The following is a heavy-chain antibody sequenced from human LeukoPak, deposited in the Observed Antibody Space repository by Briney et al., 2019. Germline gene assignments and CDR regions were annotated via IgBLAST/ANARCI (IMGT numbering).Heavy chain of an antibody. CDR3: ARDSYYDNSGEGAFDI. J-gene: IGHJ3*02. V-gene: IGHV4-30-2*01. Sequence: SETLSLTCGVSGGSVGTIGYSWSWIRQPPGKGLEWIGYIYQSGSTSYNPSPQSRVTISIDKSKNQFSLKLSSVTAADTAVYYCARDSYYDNSGEGAFDIWGQGTLVTVSS. CDR1: GGSVGTIGYS. D-gene: IGHD3-22*01. CDR2: IYQSGST.